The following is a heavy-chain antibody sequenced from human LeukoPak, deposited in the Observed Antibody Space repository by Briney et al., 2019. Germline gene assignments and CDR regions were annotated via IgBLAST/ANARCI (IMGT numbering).Heavy chain of an antibody. J-gene: IGHJ5*02. CDR1: GFTVSSNY. CDR3: ARGIGDYNWFDP. V-gene: IGHV4-59*02. D-gene: IGHD2-21*02. Sequence: PGGSLRLSCAASGFTVSSNYMSWIRQPPGKGLEWIGYIYYSGSTNYNPSLKSRVTISVDTSKNQFSLKLSSVTAADTAVYYCARGIGDYNWFDPWGQGTLVTVSS. CDR2: IYYSGST.